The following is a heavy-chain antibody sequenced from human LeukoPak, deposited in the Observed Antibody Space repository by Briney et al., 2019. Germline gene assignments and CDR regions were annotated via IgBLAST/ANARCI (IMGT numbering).Heavy chain of an antibody. CDR1: GFTFSSYE. J-gene: IGHJ6*03. V-gene: IGHV3-48*03. D-gene: IGHD4-17*01. Sequence: GGSLRLSCAASGFTFSSYEMNWVRQAPGKGLEWVSYISSSGSTIYYADPVKGRFTISRDNAKNSLYLQMNSLRAEDTAVYYCARDAPTTVTTIYYYYYMDVWGKGTTVTVSS. CDR3: ARDAPTTVTTIYYYYYMDV. CDR2: ISSSGSTI.